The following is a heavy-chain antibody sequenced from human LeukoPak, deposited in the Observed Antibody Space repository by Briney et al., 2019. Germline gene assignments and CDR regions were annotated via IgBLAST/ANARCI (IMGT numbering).Heavy chain of an antibody. CDR1: GGTFSSYA. CDR2: IIPIFGTA. J-gene: IGHJ5*02. V-gene: IGHV1-69*13. D-gene: IGHD3-10*01. Sequence: SVKVSCKAPGGTFSSYAISWVRQAPGQGLEWMGGIIPIFGTANYAQKFQGRVTITADESTSTAYMELSSLRSEDTAVYYCARGSMVRGVIILGAYNWFDPWGQGTLVTVSS. CDR3: ARGSMVRGVIILGAYNWFDP.